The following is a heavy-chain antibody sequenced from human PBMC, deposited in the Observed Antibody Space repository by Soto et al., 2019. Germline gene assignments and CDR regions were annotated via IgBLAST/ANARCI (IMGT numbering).Heavy chain of an antibody. J-gene: IGHJ4*02. Sequence: QLQLQESGPGLVKPSETLSLTCTVSGGSMSSTSYYWGWIRQPPGKGLEWIGSIYYSANTYYNPSLKGRGTISMDTSKNQFSLKLRSVTAADTAVYYCARPGEGLSPGDYWGQGTLVTVSS. D-gene: IGHD3-16*01. CDR2: IYYSANT. V-gene: IGHV4-39*01. CDR3: ARPGEGLSPGDY. CDR1: GGSMSSTSYY.